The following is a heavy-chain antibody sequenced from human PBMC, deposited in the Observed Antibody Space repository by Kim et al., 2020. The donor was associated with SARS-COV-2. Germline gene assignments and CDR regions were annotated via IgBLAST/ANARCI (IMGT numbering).Heavy chain of an antibody. CDR3: ARDPWRLNYYDSSGPPNFDY. CDR1: GYTFTSYG. CDR2: ISAYNGNT. V-gene: IGHV1-18*04. D-gene: IGHD3-22*01. J-gene: IGHJ4*02. Sequence: ASVKVSCKASGYTFTSYGISWVRQAPGQGLEWMGWISAYNGNTNYAQKLQGRVTMTTDTSTSTAYMELRSLRSDDTAVYYCARDPWRLNYYDSSGPPNFDYWGQGTLVTVSS.